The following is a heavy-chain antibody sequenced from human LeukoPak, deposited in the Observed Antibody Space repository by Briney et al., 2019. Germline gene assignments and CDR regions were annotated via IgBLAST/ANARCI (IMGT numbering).Heavy chain of an antibody. J-gene: IGHJ4*02. D-gene: IGHD5-18*01. CDR1: GGSISSSSYY. V-gene: IGHV4-39*01. Sequence: SETLSLTCTVSGGSISSSSYYWGWIRQPPGKGLEWIGNMYYSGSIYYNPSLKSRVTISVDTSKNQFSLNLNSVTAADTAVYYCARRPGYSYGFSHWGPGTMLTVSS. CDR2: MYYSGSI. CDR3: ARRPGYSYGFSH.